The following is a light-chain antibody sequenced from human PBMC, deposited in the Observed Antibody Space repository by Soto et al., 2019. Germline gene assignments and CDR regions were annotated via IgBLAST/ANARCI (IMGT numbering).Light chain of an antibody. CDR3: PEYSAAHHT. CDR1: QGISNY. CDR2: AAS. J-gene: IGKJ4*01. Sequence: DIQMTQSPSSLSASVGDRVTITCRASQGISNYLAWYQQKPGKVPKHLIYAASTLQSGVPPRFSSSGSGTDSNLPISSLQTEDIATDRCPEYSAAHHTIGGGTKMEGK. V-gene: IGKV1-27*01.